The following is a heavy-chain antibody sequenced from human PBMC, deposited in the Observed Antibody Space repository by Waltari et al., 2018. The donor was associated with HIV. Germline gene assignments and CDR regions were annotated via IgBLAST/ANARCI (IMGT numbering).Heavy chain of an antibody. CDR2: IYYSGST. V-gene: IGHV4-59*01. J-gene: IGHJ4*02. Sequence: QVQLQESGPGLVKPSETLSLTCTVSGGSISSFYWSWIRQPPGKGLKWIGYIYYSGSTNYNPSLKSRVTISVDTSKNQFSLRLKSVTAADTAVYYCAREVMGYGFDYWGQGTLVTVSS. D-gene: IGHD4-17*01. CDR1: GGSISSFY. CDR3: AREVMGYGFDY.